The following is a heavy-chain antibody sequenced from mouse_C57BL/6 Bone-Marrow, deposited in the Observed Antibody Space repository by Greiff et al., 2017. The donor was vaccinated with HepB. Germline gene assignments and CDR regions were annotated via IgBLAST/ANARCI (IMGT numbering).Heavy chain of an antibody. V-gene: IGHV7-3*01. Sequence: EVHLVESGGGLVQPGGSLSLSCAASGFTFTDYYMSWVRQPPGKALEWLGFIRNKANGYTTEYSASVKGRFTISRDNSQSILYLQMNALRAEDSATYYCARTTVVPGYFDYWGQGTTLTVSS. CDR3: ARTTVVPGYFDY. CDR2: IRNKANGYTT. CDR1: GFTFTDYY. J-gene: IGHJ2*01. D-gene: IGHD1-1*01.